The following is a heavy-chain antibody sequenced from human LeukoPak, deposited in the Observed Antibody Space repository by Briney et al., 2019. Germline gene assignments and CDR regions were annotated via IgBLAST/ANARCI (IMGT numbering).Heavy chain of an antibody. J-gene: IGHJ3*02. Sequence: QPGGSLRLSCAASGFTFSDFPMHWVRQAPGKGLAWVTVISYHGSNKFYADSVKGRFTVSRDNSRNTLYLQINSLRAEDTAVYYCATVNRPYSIGDSGAYAFDIWGQGTMVTVSS. CDR1: GFTFSDFP. CDR2: ISYHGSNK. CDR3: ATVNRPYSIGDSGAYAFDI. V-gene: IGHV3-30-3*01. D-gene: IGHD4-11*01.